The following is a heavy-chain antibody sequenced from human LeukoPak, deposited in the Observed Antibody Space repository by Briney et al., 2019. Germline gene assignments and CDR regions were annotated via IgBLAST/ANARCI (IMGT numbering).Heavy chain of an antibody. CDR2: IKQGGSEK. J-gene: IGHJ4*02. V-gene: IGHV3-7*01. Sequence: GGSLRLSCAASGFTFSSYWMSWVRQAPGKGLEWVANIKQGGSEKYYVDSVKGRFTISRDNAKNSLYLQMNSLRAEDTAVYYCARDGTYYDFWSGFYWLDYWGQGTLVTVSS. CDR3: ARDGTYYDFWSGFYWLDY. D-gene: IGHD3-3*01. CDR1: GFTFSSYW.